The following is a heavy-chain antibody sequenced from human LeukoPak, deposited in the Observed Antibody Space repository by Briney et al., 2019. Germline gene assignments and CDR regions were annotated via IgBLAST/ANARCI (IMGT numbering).Heavy chain of an antibody. CDR1: GGSINSYY. V-gene: IGHV4-4*07. CDR2: IYSDGRT. Sequence: SETLSLTCTVSGGSINSYYWSWIRQPAGKALEWIGHIYSDGRTNYNPSLQSRVTMSVDTSSSHLSLVLTSVTAADTAVYYCARDRLGSSSPTYFYYYMDVWGRGTTVIVSS. D-gene: IGHD6-6*01. CDR3: ARDRLGSSSPTYFYYYMDV. J-gene: IGHJ6*03.